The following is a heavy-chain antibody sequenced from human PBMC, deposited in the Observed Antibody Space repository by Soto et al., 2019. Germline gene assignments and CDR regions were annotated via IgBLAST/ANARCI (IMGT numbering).Heavy chain of an antibody. CDR2: INHSGST. CDR3: ARDKITGLFDY. D-gene: IGHD2-8*02. V-gene: IGHV4-34*01. J-gene: IGHJ4*02. Sequence: SSETLSLTCAVYGGSFSGYYWTWIRQPPWTGLEWIGEINHSGSTNYNPSLKSRVAISVDTSKNQFSLKLTSVTAADTAVYYCARDKITGLFDYWGQGTLVT. CDR1: GGSFSGYY.